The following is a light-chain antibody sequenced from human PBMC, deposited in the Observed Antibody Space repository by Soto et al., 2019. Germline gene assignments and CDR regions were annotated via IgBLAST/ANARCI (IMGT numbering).Light chain of an antibody. CDR2: DAS. CDR3: QQYGSSPLT. CDR1: QSVSSY. V-gene: IGKV3-20*01. Sequence: VMTQSPGTLSLSPGERATLSCRASQSVSSYLAWYQQKPGQAPRLLIYDASSRATGIPDRFSGSGSGTDFTLAISRLEPEDFAVYYCQQYGSSPLTFGGGTKVDI. J-gene: IGKJ4*01.